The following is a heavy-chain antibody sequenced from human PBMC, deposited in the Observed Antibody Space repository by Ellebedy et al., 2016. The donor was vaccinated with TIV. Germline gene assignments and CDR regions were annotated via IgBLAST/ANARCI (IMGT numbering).Heavy chain of an antibody. D-gene: IGHD5-12*01. Sequence: GESLKISCAASGFIFSSYTMHWVRQAPGKGLEWVSVIRYDGGNEYYADSVKGRFTISRDNSKNTLYLQINSLRAEDTAVYYCARRGGYSGYEIDYWGQGTLVTVSS. J-gene: IGHJ4*02. V-gene: IGHV3-33*01. CDR2: IRYDGGNE. CDR3: ARRGGYSGYEIDY. CDR1: GFIFSSYT.